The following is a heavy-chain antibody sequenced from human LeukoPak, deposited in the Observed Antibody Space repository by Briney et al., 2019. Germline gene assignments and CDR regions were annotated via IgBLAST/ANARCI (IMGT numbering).Heavy chain of an antibody. V-gene: IGHV4-34*01. CDR1: GGSFSGYY. D-gene: IGHD2-21*02. CDR2: INHSGST. CDR3: AGGMMVVVTNDAFDI. J-gene: IGHJ3*02. Sequence: SETLSLTCAVYGGSFSGYYWSWIRQPPGKGLEWIGEINHSGSTNYNPSLKSRVTISVDTSKNQFSLKLSSVTAADTAVYYCAGGMMVVVTNDAFDIWGQGTMVTVSS.